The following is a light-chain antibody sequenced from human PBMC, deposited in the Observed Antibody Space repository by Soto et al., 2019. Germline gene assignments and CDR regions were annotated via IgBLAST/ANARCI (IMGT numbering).Light chain of an antibody. CDR2: LGS. CDR1: QTLLHSNGYTY. V-gene: IGKV2-28*01. CDR3: MQGLRPMYT. Sequence: IALTQSPLSLSATPGEPASISCRSSQTLLHSNGYTYLNWYLQKPGQSPQLLIYLGSNRASGVPDRFSGSGSGTDFTLKINRVQAEDVGVFYCMQGLRPMYTFGQGTKVDIK. J-gene: IGKJ2*01.